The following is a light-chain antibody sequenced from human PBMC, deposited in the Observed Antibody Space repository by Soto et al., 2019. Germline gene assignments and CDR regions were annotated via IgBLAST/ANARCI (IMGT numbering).Light chain of an antibody. CDR3: TSFTTSNTLL. CDR1: SSPIGGYDF. Sequence: QSALTQPASVSGSPGQSITISCTGTSSPIGGYDFVSWYQQHPGRAPKLIMYYVTKRPSGVSDRFSGSKSGKSAFLTISGLQAEDEADYYCTSFTTSNTLLFGGGTTLTVL. V-gene: IGLV2-14*03. J-gene: IGLJ2*01. CDR2: YVT.